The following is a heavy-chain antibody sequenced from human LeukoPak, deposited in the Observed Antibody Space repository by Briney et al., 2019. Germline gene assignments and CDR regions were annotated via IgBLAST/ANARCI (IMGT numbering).Heavy chain of an antibody. CDR2: ISSSSSTI. V-gene: IGHV3-48*01. D-gene: IGHD2-2*01. CDR3: ARGIVVVPAAPEDAFDI. J-gene: IGHJ3*02. Sequence: GGSLRLSCAASGFTFRSYSMNWVRQAPGKGLEWVSYISSSSSTIYYADSVKGRFTISRDNAKNSLYLQMNSLRAEDTAVYYCARGIVVVPAAPEDAFDIWGQGTMVTVSS. CDR1: GFTFRSYS.